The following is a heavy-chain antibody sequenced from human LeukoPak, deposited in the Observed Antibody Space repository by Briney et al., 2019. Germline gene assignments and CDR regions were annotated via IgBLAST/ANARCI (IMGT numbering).Heavy chain of an antibody. J-gene: IGHJ4*02. V-gene: IGHV3-23*01. D-gene: IGHD2-8*01. CDR2: TRGSGGST. Sequence: GGSLRLSCEVSGFSFSNFAMSWVRQAAGKGLDWVSPTRGSGGSTYYAGSVQGRFTISRDNSKNTLYLQMNSLRAEDTAVYYCAKAPYCPNDVCRYFDYWGQGILVTVSS. CDR3: AKAPYCPNDVCRYFDY. CDR1: GFSFSNFA.